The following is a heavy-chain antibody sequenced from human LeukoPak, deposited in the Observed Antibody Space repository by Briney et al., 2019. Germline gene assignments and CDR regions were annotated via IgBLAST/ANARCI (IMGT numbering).Heavy chain of an antibody. Sequence: ASVNVSCKASGYTFTSYGISWVRQAPGQGLEWMGWISAYNGNTNYAQKLQGRVTMTTDTSTSTAYMELRSLRSDDTAVYYCARARGIAAAVPFLDYWGQGTLVTVSS. CDR2: ISAYNGNT. CDR3: ARARGIAAAVPFLDY. D-gene: IGHD6-13*01. J-gene: IGHJ4*02. V-gene: IGHV1-18*01. CDR1: GYTFTSYG.